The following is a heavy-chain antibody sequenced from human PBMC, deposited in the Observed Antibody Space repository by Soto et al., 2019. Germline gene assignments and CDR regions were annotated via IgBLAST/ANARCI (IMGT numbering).Heavy chain of an antibody. CDR2: ISSSSSTI. D-gene: IGHD2-15*01. V-gene: IGHV3-48*01. J-gene: IGHJ4*02. Sequence: EVQLVESGGGLVQPGGSLRLSCAASGFTFSSYSMNWVRQAPGKGLEWVSYISSSSSTIYDADSVKGRFTISRDNAKNSLYLQMNSLRAEDTAVYYCARAKGLLLRNYFDYWGQGTLVTVSS. CDR1: GFTFSSYS. CDR3: ARAKGLLLRNYFDY.